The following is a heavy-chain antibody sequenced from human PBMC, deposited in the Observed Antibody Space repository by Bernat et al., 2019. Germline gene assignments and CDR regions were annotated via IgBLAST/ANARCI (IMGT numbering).Heavy chain of an antibody. CDR1: GFTFSKAW. CDR2: IKTNGEGGTT. D-gene: IGHD2-2*01. Sequence: EVQLVESGGDLVKPGGSLRLSCAASGFTFSKAWMSWVRQAPGKGLEWVGRIKTNGEGGTTDYAAPVKDRFTVSRDDSRSTLYLQMNSLKTEDTAVYYCTTFVPVPAANHWGQGTLVTVSS. V-gene: IGHV3-15*01. J-gene: IGHJ4*02. CDR3: TTFVPVPAANH.